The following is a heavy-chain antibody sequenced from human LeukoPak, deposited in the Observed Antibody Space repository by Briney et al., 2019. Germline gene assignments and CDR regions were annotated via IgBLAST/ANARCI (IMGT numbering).Heavy chain of an antibody. Sequence: ASVKVSCKASGYTFTSYGISWVRQAPGQGLEWMGWISAYNGNTNYAQKLQGRVTITADKSTSTAYMELSSLRSEDTAVYYCARGVKYFDYWGQGTLVTVSS. CDR3: ARGVKYFDY. CDR1: GYTFTSYG. CDR2: ISAYNGNT. V-gene: IGHV1-18*01. J-gene: IGHJ4*02. D-gene: IGHD3-16*02.